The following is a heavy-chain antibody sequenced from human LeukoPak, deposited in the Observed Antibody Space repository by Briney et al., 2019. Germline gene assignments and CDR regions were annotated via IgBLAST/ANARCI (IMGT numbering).Heavy chain of an antibody. CDR3: ASSERAMGYSYGPVGY. J-gene: IGHJ4*02. D-gene: IGHD5-18*01. CDR2: IYYSGST. V-gene: IGHV4-39*07. Sequence: SETLSLTCTVSGGSISSSSYYWGWIRQPPGKGLEWIGSIYYSGSTYYNPSLKSRVTISVDTSKNQFSLKLSSVTAADTAVYYCASSERAMGYSYGPVGYWGQGTLVTVSS. CDR1: GGSISSSSYY.